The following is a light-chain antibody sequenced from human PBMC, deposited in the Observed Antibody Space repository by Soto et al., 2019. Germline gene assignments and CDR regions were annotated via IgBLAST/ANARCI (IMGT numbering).Light chain of an antibody. V-gene: IGKV3-20*01. CDR3: QQFSSYPLT. CDR2: DAS. CDR1: QTVRNNY. Sequence: EFVLTQSPGTLSLSPGERATLSCRASQTVRNNYLAWYQQKPGQAPRLLIYDASSMPTGIPERFSGGGSGTDFNLTISSLEPEDFALYYCQQFSSYPLTFGGGNKVESK. J-gene: IGKJ4*01.